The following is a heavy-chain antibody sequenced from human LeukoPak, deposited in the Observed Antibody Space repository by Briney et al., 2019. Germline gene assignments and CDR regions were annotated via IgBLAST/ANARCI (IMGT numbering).Heavy chain of an antibody. CDR2: TYYRSKWYN. Sequence: SQTLSLTCAISGDSVSSNSAAWNWIRQSPSRGLEWLGRTYYRSKWYNDYAVSVKSRITINPDTSKNQFSLRLNSVTPEDTAVYYCARDGGAHGPSIFDYWGQGTLVTVSS. D-gene: IGHD3-16*01. V-gene: IGHV6-1*01. J-gene: IGHJ4*02. CDR3: ARDGGAHGPSIFDY. CDR1: GDSVSSNSAA.